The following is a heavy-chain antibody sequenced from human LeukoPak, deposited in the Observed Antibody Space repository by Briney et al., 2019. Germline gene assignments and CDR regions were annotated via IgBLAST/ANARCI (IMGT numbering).Heavy chain of an antibody. Sequence: SETLSLTCAVYGGSFSGYYWSWIRQPPGKGLEWIGEINHSGSTNYNPSLKSRVTISVDTSKNQFSLKLSSVTAADTAVYYCARGSSGGSCYRLWGQGTLVAVSS. V-gene: IGHV4-34*01. J-gene: IGHJ4*02. D-gene: IGHD2-15*01. CDR1: GGSFSGYY. CDR2: INHSGST. CDR3: ARGSSGGSCYRL.